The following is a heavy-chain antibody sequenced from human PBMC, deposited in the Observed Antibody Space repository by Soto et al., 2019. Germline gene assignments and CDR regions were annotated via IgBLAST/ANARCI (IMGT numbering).Heavy chain of an antibody. CDR3: ARDRGGDTAMAYGYYYYYGMDV. J-gene: IGHJ6*02. D-gene: IGHD5-18*01. CDR2: IIPISGTA. V-gene: IGHV1-69*06. Sequence: QVQLVQSGAEGKKPGSSVKVACKASGGTFSSYAISWVRQAPGQGLEWMGGIIPISGTANYAKKFQGRVTITGDKSTSTAYMELSSLRSEDTAVYYCARDRGGDTAMAYGYYYYYGMDVWGQGTTVTVSS. CDR1: GGTFSSYA.